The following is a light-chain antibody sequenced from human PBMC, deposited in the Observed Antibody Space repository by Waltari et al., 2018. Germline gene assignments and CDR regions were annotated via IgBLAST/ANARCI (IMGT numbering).Light chain of an antibody. V-gene: IGKV2-28*01. Sequence: IVMTQSPLSLPVTPGEPASISCRSSQSLLHSDGYNYLDWYLQKPGQSPHLLIYLGSNRASGVPDRFSASGSGTDFTQKIIRVEAEDVGVYYCMQALQAPRTFGQGTKVEIK. CDR1: QSLLHSDGYNY. CDR3: MQALQAPRT. CDR2: LGS. J-gene: IGKJ1*01.